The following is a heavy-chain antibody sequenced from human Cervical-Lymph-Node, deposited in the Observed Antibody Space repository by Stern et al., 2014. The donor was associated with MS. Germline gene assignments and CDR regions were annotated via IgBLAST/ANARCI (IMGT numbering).Heavy chain of an antibody. V-gene: IGHV3-69-1*01. CDR1: GFPFSVYH. CDR3: ARDSAGWSFDY. CDR2: FFSNGYI. Sequence: EVQLGESGGGLVKPGGSLRVTCAASGFPFSVYHMNWVRQAPGKGLEWVSSFFSNGYIYYADSVKGRFTISRDNAKNSLYLQMNSLRVDDTAVYYCARDSAGWSFDYWGQGTLVTVSS. D-gene: IGHD6-19*01. J-gene: IGHJ4*02.